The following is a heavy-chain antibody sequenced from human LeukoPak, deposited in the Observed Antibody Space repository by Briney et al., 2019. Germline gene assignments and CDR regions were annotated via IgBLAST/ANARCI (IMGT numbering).Heavy chain of an antibody. Sequence: SETLSLTCTVSGGSFSSYYWNWIRQAPGKGLEWIGDIYYSGSTNYSPSLKSRVTISVDTSNKQFSLKLSSVTAADTAVYYCARGMYTSSSGRYYFDYWGQGTLVTVSS. J-gene: IGHJ4*02. D-gene: IGHD6-6*01. CDR3: ARGMYTSSSGRYYFDY. CDR1: GGSFSSYY. V-gene: IGHV4-59*01. CDR2: IYYSGST.